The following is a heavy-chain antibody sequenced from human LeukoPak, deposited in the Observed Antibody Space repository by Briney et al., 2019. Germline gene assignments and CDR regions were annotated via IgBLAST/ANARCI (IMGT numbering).Heavy chain of an antibody. CDR2: IYPGDSDT. J-gene: IGHJ4*02. CDR1: GYSCTSYW. D-gene: IGHD4-17*01. CDR3: ARSTTVTKSTFDF. Sequence: GESLKISCKGSGYSCTSYWIGWVRQMPGKGLEKMGIIYPGDSDTRYSPSFQGQVTISADKSISTAYLQWSSLKASDTAMYYCARSTTVTKSTFDFWGQGTLVTVSS. V-gene: IGHV5-51*01.